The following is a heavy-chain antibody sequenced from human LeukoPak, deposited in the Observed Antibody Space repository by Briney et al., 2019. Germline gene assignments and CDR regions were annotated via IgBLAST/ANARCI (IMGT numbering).Heavy chain of an antibody. CDR2: IRQDGTEK. CDR1: GFNFNNYW. V-gene: IGHV3-7*01. D-gene: IGHD3-10*01. Sequence: GGSLRLSCAASGFNFNNYWMTWVRQAPGKGLEWVANIRQDGTEKYYVDSVKGRFTISRDNAKNTLYLQMNSLRAEDTAVYYCARDRLLWFGELLNYYYYYYMDVWGKGTTVTISS. CDR3: ARDRLLWFGELLNYYYYYYMDV. J-gene: IGHJ6*03.